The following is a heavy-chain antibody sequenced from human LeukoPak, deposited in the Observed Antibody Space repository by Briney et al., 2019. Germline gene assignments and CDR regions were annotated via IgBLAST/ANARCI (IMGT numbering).Heavy chain of an antibody. CDR1: GFXFHYNG. CDR3: ARDGAAWENYFFDY. D-gene: IGHD1-26*01. V-gene: IGHV3-33*01. Sequence: PGGSLRLSCAASGFXFHYNGMHWVRQAPGKGLEWVAIIWHDGSIKYYADPVKGRCTISRDHSNNMVYMQMNSLRADDTAIYYCARDGAAWENYFFDYWGQGTLVSVSS. J-gene: IGHJ4*02. CDR2: IWHDGSIK.